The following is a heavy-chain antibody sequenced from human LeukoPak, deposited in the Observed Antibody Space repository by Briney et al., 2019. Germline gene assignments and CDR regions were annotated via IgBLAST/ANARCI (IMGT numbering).Heavy chain of an antibody. Sequence: GGPLRLSCAGSEFTLSSYGMHWVRQAPGKGLEWVAVIWYDASYKYYRDSVKGRFTVSRDNSKNTLFLQMNSLRGEDTAVYYCARDRSYGSGPFGLYSNYGMDVWGQGTTVTVSS. CDR3: ARDRSYGSGPFGLYSNYGMDV. CDR2: IWYDASYK. J-gene: IGHJ6*02. D-gene: IGHD3-10*01. CDR1: EFTLSSYG. V-gene: IGHV3-33*01.